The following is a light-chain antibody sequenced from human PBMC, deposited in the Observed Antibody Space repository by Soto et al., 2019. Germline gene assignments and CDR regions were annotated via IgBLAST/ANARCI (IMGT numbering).Light chain of an antibody. Sequence: EIEMSVVPSSLSAAIEDRFTITCLASQSVNYYLNWYQQKPGKAPKLLIYGASSLQSGVPSRFSGSGSGTDFTLSITSLQPEYFPTYYCQQPSSTPLTFGGGTKVDIK. CDR2: GAS. CDR3: QQPSSTPLT. V-gene: IGKV1-39*01. J-gene: IGKJ4*01. CDR1: QSVNYY.